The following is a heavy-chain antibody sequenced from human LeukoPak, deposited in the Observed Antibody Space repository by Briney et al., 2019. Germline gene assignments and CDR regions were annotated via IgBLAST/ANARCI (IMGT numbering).Heavy chain of an antibody. CDR2: INTDGSST. J-gene: IGHJ3*02. CDR3: ARDYLCAFDI. V-gene: IGHV3-74*01. D-gene: IGHD5-12*01. CDR1: GVIFSNYG. Sequence: GGSLRLSCAASGVIFSNYGMHWVRQGPGKGLVWVSRINTDGSSTSNADSVKGRFTISRDNAKNTLYLQMNSLRAEDTAVYYCARDYLCAFDIWGQGTMVTVSS.